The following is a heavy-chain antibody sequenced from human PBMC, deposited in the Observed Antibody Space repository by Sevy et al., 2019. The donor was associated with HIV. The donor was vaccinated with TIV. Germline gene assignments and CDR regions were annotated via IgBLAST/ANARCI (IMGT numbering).Heavy chain of an antibody. CDR3: ARADLDSSTFFYYYGMDV. J-gene: IGHJ6*02. Sequence: ASVKVSCKASGYTLSSYDINWVRQATGQGLEWMGWMNPDSGRRGYAPKFQGRDTMTTNTSIGTAYMELRSLRSEDSAVYYCARADLDSSTFFYYYGMDVWGQGTTVTVSS. D-gene: IGHD6-13*01. V-gene: IGHV1-8*01. CDR2: MNPDSGRR. CDR1: GYTLSSYD.